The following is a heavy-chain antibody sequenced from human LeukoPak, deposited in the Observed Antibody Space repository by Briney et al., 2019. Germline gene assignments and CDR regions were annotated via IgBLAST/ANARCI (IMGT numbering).Heavy chain of an antibody. D-gene: IGHD5-24*01. J-gene: IGHJ4*02. V-gene: IGHV3-53*01. CDR3: ARVKMATIDY. Sequence: TGGSLRLSCAASGFTVSSNYMSWVRQAPGKGLEWVSVIYSGGSTYYADSVKGRFTISRDNSKNTLYLQMNSLRAEDTAVYYCARVKMATIDYWGQGTLVTVSS. CDR2: IYSGGST. CDR1: GFTVSSNY.